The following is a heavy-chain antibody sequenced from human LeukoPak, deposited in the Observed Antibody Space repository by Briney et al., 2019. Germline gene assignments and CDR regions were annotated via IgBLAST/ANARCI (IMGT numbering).Heavy chain of an antibody. CDR1: GGSIGSYY. Sequence: SETLSLTCTVSGGSIGSYYWSWIRQPPGKGLEWIGNIYDSGTTNYNPSLKSRATISTDTSKNQFSLRLSSLTAADTAVYYCARGALDTKTRFDYWGQGTLVTVSS. J-gene: IGHJ4*02. D-gene: IGHD5-18*01. CDR2: IYDSGTT. CDR3: ARGALDTKTRFDY. V-gene: IGHV4-59*01.